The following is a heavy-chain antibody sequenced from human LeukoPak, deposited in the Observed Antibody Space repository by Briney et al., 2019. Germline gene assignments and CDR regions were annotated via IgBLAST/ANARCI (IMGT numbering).Heavy chain of an antibody. J-gene: IGHJ4*02. CDR2: ISGSGGST. D-gene: IGHD3-22*01. Sequence: GGSLRLSCAASGFTFSSYAMSWVRQAPGKGLEWVSAISGSGGSTYYADSVKGRFTISRDNSKNTLYLQMNSLRAEDTAVYYCAKEAEPYYYDSSGYSDYWGQGTLVTVSS. CDR3: AKEAEPYYYDSSGYSDY. V-gene: IGHV3-23*01. CDR1: GFTFSSYA.